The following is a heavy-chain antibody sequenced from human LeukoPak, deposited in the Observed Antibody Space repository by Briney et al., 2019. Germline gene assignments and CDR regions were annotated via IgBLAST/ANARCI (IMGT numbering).Heavy chain of an antibody. CDR1: GVTFSTYS. D-gene: IGHD1-26*01. V-gene: IGHV3-48*04. CDR3: ARDGGSYRRYFDY. Sequence: GGSLRLSCAASGVTFSTYSMNWVRKAPGKGLEWVSYISSSSSTIYYADSVKGRFTISRDNVKNSLYLQMNSLRAEDTAVYYCARDGGSYRRYFDYWGQGTLVTVSS. J-gene: IGHJ4*02. CDR2: ISSSSSTI.